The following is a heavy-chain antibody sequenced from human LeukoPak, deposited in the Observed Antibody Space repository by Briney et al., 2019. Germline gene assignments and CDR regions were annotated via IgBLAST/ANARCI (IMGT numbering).Heavy chain of an antibody. Sequence: ASVKVSCKASGYTFSSYGISWVRQAPGQGLEWMGWISAYSGNTNYAQKLQGRVTMTTDTSTNTAYMELRSLRSDDTAVYYCARDLPQITIFGVVISYYFDYWGQGTLVTVSS. J-gene: IGHJ4*02. CDR1: GYTFSSYG. V-gene: IGHV1-18*01. CDR2: ISAYSGNT. CDR3: ARDLPQITIFGVVISYYFDY. D-gene: IGHD3-3*01.